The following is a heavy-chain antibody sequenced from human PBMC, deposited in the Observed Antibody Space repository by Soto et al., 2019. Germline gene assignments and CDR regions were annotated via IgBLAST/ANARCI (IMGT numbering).Heavy chain of an antibody. D-gene: IGHD6-19*01. CDR3: ARGGSGWYGDDY. CDR2: ISSSSSYI. CDR1: GFTFSSYS. J-gene: IGHJ4*02. Sequence: GGSLRLSCAASGFTFSSYSMNWVRQAPGKGLEWVSSISSSSSYIYYADSVKGRFTISRDNAKNSLYLQMNSLRAEDTAVYYCARGGSGWYGDDYWGQGTLVTVSS. V-gene: IGHV3-21*01.